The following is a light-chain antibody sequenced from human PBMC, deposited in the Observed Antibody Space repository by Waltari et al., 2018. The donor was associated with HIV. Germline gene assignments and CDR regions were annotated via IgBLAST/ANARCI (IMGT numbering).Light chain of an antibody. CDR1: STDVPTYNY. Sequence: QSALTQPPSASGSPGQSVTIPCTGTSTDVPTYNYVSWYQQHPGEAPKILIYEVNKRPSGVPYRFSGSKSGNTASLTVSGLQADDEADYYCTSYEGKNNLVFGGGTKLTVL. CDR3: TSYEGKNNLV. J-gene: IGLJ2*01. CDR2: EVN. V-gene: IGLV2-8*01.